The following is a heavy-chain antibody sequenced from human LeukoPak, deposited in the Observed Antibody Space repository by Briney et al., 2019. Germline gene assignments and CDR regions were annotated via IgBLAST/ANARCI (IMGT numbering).Heavy chain of an antibody. J-gene: IGHJ4*02. Sequence: GGSLRLSCAASGFTVSSNYMSWVRQAPGKGLEWVSAISGSGGSTCYADSVKGRFTISRDNSKNTLYLQINSLGAEDTAVYYCAKNGRWLQSTFDYWGQGTLVTVSS. CDR1: GFTVSSNY. CDR3: AKNGRWLQSTFDY. V-gene: IGHV3-23*01. CDR2: ISGSGGST. D-gene: IGHD5-24*01.